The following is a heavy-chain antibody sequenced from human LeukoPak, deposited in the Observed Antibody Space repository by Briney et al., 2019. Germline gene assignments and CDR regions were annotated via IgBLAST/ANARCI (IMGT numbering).Heavy chain of an antibody. CDR3: AKEYSSGLYFDY. V-gene: IGHV1-3*01. J-gene: IGHJ4*02. D-gene: IGHD6-19*01. CDR1: GFSFTGRA. CDR2: INADNGDT. Sequence: ASVKVSCKASGFSFTGRAIHWVRQAPGQRLEWMGWINADNGDTKYSQNFQGRVTIIRDTSASTAYMELSSLRFEDTAVYYCAKEYSSGLYFDYWGQGTLVTVSS.